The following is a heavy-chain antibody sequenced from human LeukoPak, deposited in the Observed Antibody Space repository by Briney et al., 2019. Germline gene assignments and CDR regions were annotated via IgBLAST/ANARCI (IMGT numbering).Heavy chain of an antibody. D-gene: IGHD6-19*01. V-gene: IGHV3-13*01. CDR1: GFTFSSYD. Sequence: GGSLRLSCAASGFTFSSYDMHWVRQLTGKGLEWVSGIGTAGDTYYLGSVKGRFTISRENAKNSLYLQMNSLRAGDTAVYYCARGTPSSSGWLYYGMDVWGQGTTVTVSS. CDR3: ARGTPSSSGWLYYGMDV. CDR2: IGTAGDT. J-gene: IGHJ6*02.